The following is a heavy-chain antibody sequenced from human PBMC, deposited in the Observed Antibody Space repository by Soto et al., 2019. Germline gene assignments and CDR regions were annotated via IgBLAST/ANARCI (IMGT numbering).Heavy chain of an antibody. J-gene: IGHJ4*03. CDR1: VCSFGSYW. D-gene: IGHD3-22*01. Sequence: PGESLKISCHGSVCSFGSYWIGWVRQMPGKGLQLMGVIFPDDSKVKYSPSFRGQVTISADKSSTTAYLQWSGLKDSDTAKYYCARRLYDTSGDRYFDYWGQGTQVTVSS. V-gene: IGHV5-51*01. CDR3: ARRLYDTSGDRYFDY. CDR2: IFPDDSKV.